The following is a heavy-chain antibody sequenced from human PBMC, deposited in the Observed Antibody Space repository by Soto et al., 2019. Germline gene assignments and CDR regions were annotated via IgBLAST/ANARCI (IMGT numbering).Heavy chain of an antibody. D-gene: IGHD3-10*02. CDR1: GGTFSSNA. CDR2: IIPIFGTA. CDR3: ACSGSWLDGMDV. J-gene: IGHJ6*02. V-gene: IGHV1-69*01. Sequence: QVQLVQSGAEVKKPGSSVKVSCKDSGGTFSSNAISWVRQAPGQGLEWMGGIIPIFGTANYAQKFQGRVTITADESTSTAYMELSSLRSEDTAVYYCACSGSWLDGMDVWGQGTTVTVSS.